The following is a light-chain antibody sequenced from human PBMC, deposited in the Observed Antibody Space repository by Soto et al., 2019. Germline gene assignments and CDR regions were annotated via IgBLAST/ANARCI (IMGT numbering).Light chain of an antibody. CDR3: SSYTSSSTVV. J-gene: IGLJ2*01. Sequence: QSVLTQPASVSGSPGQAITISCTGTSSDVGGYNYVSWYQQHPGKDPKLMIYDVSNRPSGVSNRVSGSKSGNTASLTISGLQAEDEADYYCSSYTSSSTVVFGGGTKVTVL. CDR2: DVS. CDR1: SSDVGGYNY. V-gene: IGLV2-14*01.